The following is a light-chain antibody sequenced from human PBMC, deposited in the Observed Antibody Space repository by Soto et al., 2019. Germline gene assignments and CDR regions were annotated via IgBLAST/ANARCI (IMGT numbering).Light chain of an antibody. J-gene: IGKJ5*01. V-gene: IGKV1-39*01. CDR2: SAS. CDR1: QTIRKY. Sequence: DIQMTQSPSSLSASVGDRVSITCRASQTIRKYLNWYQQKPGKAPELLIHSASTLQTGVPSRFSGSGSGTDFALTITSLQPEDFETYYCQQSYTTPVTLGQGTRLEI. CDR3: QQSYTTPVT.